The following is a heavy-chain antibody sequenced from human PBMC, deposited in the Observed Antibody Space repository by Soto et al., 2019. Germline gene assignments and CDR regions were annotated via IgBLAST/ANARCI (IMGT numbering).Heavy chain of an antibody. Sequence: EVQLVESGGGLVQPGGSLKLSCAASGFTLSGFDIHWVRQASGERLEWVGRIKTKVESYATALAASVKGRFTISRDDPKNTAYLEMNSLKTEDTAVYYCTRRYCSGGGCYSDFDYWGQGTLVTVSS. J-gene: IGHJ4*02. CDR3: TRRYCSGGGCYSDFDY. CDR2: IKTKVESYAT. V-gene: IGHV3-73*01. D-gene: IGHD2-15*01. CDR1: GFTLSGFD.